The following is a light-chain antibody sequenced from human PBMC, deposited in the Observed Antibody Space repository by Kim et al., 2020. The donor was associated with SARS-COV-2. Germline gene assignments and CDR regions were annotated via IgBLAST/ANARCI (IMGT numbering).Light chain of an antibody. V-gene: IGKV3-20*01. Sequence: EIVLTQSPGTLSLSPGERATFSCRASQSVSSSYLAWYQQKPGQAPRLLIYGASSRDTGIPDRFSGSGSGTDFTLTISRLEPEDFAVYYCQQYGSSPWTFGQGTKVDIK. CDR3: QQYGSSPWT. CDR2: GAS. CDR1: QSVSSSY. J-gene: IGKJ1*01.